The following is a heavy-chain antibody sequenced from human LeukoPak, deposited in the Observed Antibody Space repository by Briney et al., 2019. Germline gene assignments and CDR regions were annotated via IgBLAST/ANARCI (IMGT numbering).Heavy chain of an antibody. CDR1: GGSISSGTYY. J-gene: IGHJ5*02. CDR3: ARSALTGTWWFDP. V-gene: IGHV4-61*02. Sequence: SETLSLTCTVSGGSISSGTYYWSWIRQPAGKGLEWIGRIYHSGNTNYNPSLKSRVTMSVDTPKNQFSLSLSSVTAADTAVYYCARSALTGTWWFDPRGQGTLVTVSS. D-gene: IGHD1-7*01. CDR2: IYHSGNT.